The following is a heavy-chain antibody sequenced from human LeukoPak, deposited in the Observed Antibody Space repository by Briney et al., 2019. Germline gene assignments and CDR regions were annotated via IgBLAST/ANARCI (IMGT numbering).Heavy chain of an antibody. D-gene: IGHD1-26*01. CDR2: IKQDGSEK. CDR3: ARAPSRGAPDAFDI. CDR1: GFTFSSYW. V-gene: IGHV3-7*03. J-gene: IGHJ3*02. Sequence: PGGSLRLSCAGSGFTFSSYWMTWVRQAPGKGLEWVANIKQDGSEKYYVDSVKGRFTISRDNAKNSLYLQMNSLRAEDTAVYYCARAPSRGAPDAFDIWGQGTMVTVSS.